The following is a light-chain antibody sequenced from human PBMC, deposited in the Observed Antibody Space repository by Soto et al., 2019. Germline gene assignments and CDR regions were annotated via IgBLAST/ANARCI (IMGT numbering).Light chain of an antibody. V-gene: IGKV3-20*01. CDR1: QSVSSNY. CDR3: QQYGSSPWP. CDR2: GAP. Sequence: EIVLTQSPGTLSLSPGERATLSCRASQSVSSNYLAWYQQKPGQAPRPLIYGAPSRATGIPDRFSGSGAGTDFTLTISRLESEDFAVYYCQQYGSSPWPFGQGTKVDIK. J-gene: IGKJ1*01.